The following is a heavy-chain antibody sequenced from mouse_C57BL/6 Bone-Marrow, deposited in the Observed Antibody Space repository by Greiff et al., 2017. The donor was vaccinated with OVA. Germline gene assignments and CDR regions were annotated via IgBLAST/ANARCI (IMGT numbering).Heavy chain of an antibody. Sequence: VQGVESGAELVKPGASVKISCKASGYAFSSYWMNWVKQRPGKGLEWIGQIYPGDGDTNYNGKFKGKATLTADKSSSTAYMQLSSLTSEDSAVYFCARDYYYGSSYVAWFAYWGQGTLVTVSA. J-gene: IGHJ3*01. CDR2: IYPGDGDT. V-gene: IGHV1-80*01. CDR1: GYAFSSYW. CDR3: ARDYYYGSSYVAWFAY. D-gene: IGHD1-1*01.